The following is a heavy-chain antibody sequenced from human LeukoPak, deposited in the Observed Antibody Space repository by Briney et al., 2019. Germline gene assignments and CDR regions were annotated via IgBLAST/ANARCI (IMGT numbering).Heavy chain of an antibody. D-gene: IGHD3-3*01. V-gene: IGHV1-2*02. CDR3: ARGGITIFGGIIYQDY. Sequence: ASVKVSCKASGYTFTGYYMHWVRQAPGQGLEWMGWINPNSGDTNYAQKFQGRVTMTRDTSISTAYMELSRLRSDDTAVYYCARGGITIFGGIIYQDYWGQGTLVTVSS. CDR1: GYTFTGYY. CDR2: INPNSGDT. J-gene: IGHJ4*02.